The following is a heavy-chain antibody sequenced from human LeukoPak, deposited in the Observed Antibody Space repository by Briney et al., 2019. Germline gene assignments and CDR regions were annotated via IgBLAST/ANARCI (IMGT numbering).Heavy chain of an antibody. CDR2: INASNRNT. V-gene: IGHV1-3*01. CDR1: VYTCTSYG. D-gene: IGHD1-7*01. J-gene: IGHJ5*02. CDR3: ARVADIWNSHWFDP. Sequence: GASVKVSCKASVYTCTSYGMHWVRQAPGQRLEWMGWINASNRNTKYTQKFQGRVTITRDTSASTAYMELSSLRSEDTAVYYCARVADIWNSHWFDPWGQGTLVTVSS.